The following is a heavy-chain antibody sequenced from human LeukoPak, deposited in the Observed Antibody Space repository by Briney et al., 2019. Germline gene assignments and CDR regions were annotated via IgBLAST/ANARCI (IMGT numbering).Heavy chain of an antibody. D-gene: IGHD2-21*02. CDR1: GYSFTSYW. CDR2: IDPSDSYT. V-gene: IGHV5-10-1*01. Sequence: GESLQISCKGSGYSFTSYWISWVRQLPGKGLEWMGRIDPSDSYTNYSPSFQGHVTISADKSISTAYLQWSSLKASDTAMYYCATATLAYCGGDCYLGYWGQGTLVTVSS. CDR3: ATATLAYCGGDCYLGY. J-gene: IGHJ4*02.